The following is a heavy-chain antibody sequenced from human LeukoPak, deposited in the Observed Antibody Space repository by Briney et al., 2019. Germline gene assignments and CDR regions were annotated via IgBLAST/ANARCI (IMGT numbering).Heavy chain of an antibody. Sequence: ASVKVSCKASGYTFTSYGISWVRQAPGQGLEWVGWISACNGNTNYAQKLQGRVTMTTDTSTSTAYMELRSLRSDDTAVYYCARCHILTGYYAALKNYYYMDVWGKGTTVTISS. CDR1: GYTFTSYG. V-gene: IGHV1-18*01. CDR3: ARCHILTGYYAALKNYYYMDV. CDR2: ISACNGNT. J-gene: IGHJ6*03. D-gene: IGHD3-9*01.